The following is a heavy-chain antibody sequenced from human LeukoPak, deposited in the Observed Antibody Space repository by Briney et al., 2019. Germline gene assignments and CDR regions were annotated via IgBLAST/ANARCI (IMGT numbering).Heavy chain of an antibody. CDR1: GFTFSSYG. CDR2: ISYDGSNK. CDR3: AKEGSAYCGGDCYSRPDY. J-gene: IGHJ4*02. D-gene: IGHD2-21*02. V-gene: IGHV3-30*18. Sequence: GGSLRLSCAASGFTFSSYGMHWVRQAPGKGLEWVAVISYDGSNKYYADSVKGRFTISRDNSKNTLYLQMKSMRAEDTAVYYCAKEGSAYCGGDCYSRPDYWGQGTLVTVSS.